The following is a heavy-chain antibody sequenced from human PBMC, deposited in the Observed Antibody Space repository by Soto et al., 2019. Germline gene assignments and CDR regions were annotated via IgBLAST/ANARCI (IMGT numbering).Heavy chain of an antibody. CDR1: GYTFTNYG. CDR2: ISAYNGNT. V-gene: IGHV1-18*04. CDR3: ARALSHYYYGMDV. Sequence: ASVKVSCKASGYTFTNYGISWVRQAPGQGLEWMGWISAYNGNTNYAQKFQGWVTMTRDTSISTAYMELSRLRSDDTAVYYCARALSHYYYGMDVWGQGTTVTVSS. J-gene: IGHJ6*02.